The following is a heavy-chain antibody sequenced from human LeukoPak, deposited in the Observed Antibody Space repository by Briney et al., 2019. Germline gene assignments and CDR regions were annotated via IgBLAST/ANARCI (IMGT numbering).Heavy chain of an antibody. J-gene: IGHJ3*02. CDR1: GFTFSSYA. CDR2: ISSNGGST. Sequence: GGSLRLSCAASGFTFSSYAMHWVRQAPGKGLEYVSAISSNGGSTYYANSVKGRFTISRDNSKDMLYLQMNSLRAEDTAVYYCAKEVDYYDMKGAFDIWGQGTMVTVSS. D-gene: IGHD3-22*01. V-gene: IGHV3-64*01. CDR3: AKEVDYYDMKGAFDI.